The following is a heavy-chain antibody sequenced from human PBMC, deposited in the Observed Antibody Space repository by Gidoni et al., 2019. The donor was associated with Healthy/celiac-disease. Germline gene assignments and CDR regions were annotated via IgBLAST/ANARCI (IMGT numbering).Heavy chain of an antibody. D-gene: IGHD3-10*01. CDR2: ISSSSSYI. V-gene: IGHV3-21*01. CDR3: ARVGPPGDAFDI. J-gene: IGHJ3*02. Sequence: EVQLVESGGGLVKHGESLRLSCAASGFTFSSYSMNWVRQAPGKGLEWVSSISSSSSYIYYADSVKGRFTISRDNAKNSLYLQMNSLRAEDTAVYYCARVGPPGDAFDIWGQGTMVTVSS. CDR1: GFTFSSYS.